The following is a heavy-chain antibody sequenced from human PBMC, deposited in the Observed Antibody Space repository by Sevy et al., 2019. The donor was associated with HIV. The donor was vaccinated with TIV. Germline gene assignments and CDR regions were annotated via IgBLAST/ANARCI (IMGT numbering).Heavy chain of an antibody. CDR1: GYTLTELS. Sequence: ASVKVSCKVSGYTLTELSMHWVRQVPGKGLEWMGGFDPEDGETIYAQKFQGRVTMTEDTSTDTAYMELSSLRSEDTAVYYCATRYYYGSGSYSFDYWGQGTLVTVSS. CDR2: FDPEDGET. D-gene: IGHD3-10*01. CDR3: ATRYYYGSGSYSFDY. J-gene: IGHJ4*02. V-gene: IGHV1-24*01.